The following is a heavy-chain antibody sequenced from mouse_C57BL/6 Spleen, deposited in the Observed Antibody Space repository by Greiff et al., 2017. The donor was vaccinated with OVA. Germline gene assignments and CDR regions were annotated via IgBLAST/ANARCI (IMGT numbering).Heavy chain of an antibody. Sequence: VQLQQSGPGLVKPSQSLSLTCSVTGYSITSGYYWNWIRQFPGNKLEWKGYISYDGSNNYNPSLKNRISITRNTSKNQFFLKLNSVTTEDTATYYCARDIRLGYFDVWGTGTTVTVSS. CDR1: GYSITSGYY. V-gene: IGHV3-6*01. J-gene: IGHJ1*03. CDR3: ARDIRLGYFDV. CDR2: ISYDGSN.